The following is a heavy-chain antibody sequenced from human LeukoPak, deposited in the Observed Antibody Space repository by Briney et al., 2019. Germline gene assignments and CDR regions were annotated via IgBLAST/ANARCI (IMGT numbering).Heavy chain of an antibody. J-gene: IGHJ4*02. CDR1: GFTFSSYG. CDR2: ISYDGSNK. D-gene: IGHD3-10*01. CDR3: ARDYYGSGSFQYDS. V-gene: IGHV3-30*03. Sequence: GRSLRLSCAASGFTFSSYGMHWVRQAPGKGLEWVAVISYDGSNKYYADSVKGRFTISRDNSKNTLYLQMNSLRAEDTAVYYCARDYYGSGSFQYDSWGQGTLVTVSS.